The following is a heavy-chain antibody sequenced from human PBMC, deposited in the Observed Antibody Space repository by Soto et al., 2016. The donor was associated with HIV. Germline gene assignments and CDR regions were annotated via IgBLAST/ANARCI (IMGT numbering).Heavy chain of an antibody. CDR3: ARSGLYGENGDY. CDR2: ISHSSSST. V-gene: IGHV3-11*05. CDR1: GFTFSDYY. Sequence: QVQLVESGGGLVKPGGSLRLSCAASGFTFSDYYMSWIRQAPGKGLEWVSDISHSSSSTNYADSVKGRFTISRDNVKNSLYLQMNSLRAEDSAVYYCARSGLYGENGDYWGQGTLVTVSS. D-gene: IGHD4-17*01. J-gene: IGHJ4*02.